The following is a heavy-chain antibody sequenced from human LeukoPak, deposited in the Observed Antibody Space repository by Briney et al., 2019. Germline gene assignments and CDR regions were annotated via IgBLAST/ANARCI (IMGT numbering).Heavy chain of an antibody. CDR2: INPNDDGRS. CDR3: ARSGVATCHY. J-gene: IGHJ4*02. D-gene: IGHD2-15*01. V-gene: IGHV3-23*01. CDR1: GFTFSSYW. Sequence: GGSLRLSCAASGFTFSSYWMSWIRQAPGKGLEWVSSINPNDDGRSFFANFVEGRSTISRDDSRSAVYLQMNNLRAEDTAVYYCARSGVATCHYWGQGILVTVSS.